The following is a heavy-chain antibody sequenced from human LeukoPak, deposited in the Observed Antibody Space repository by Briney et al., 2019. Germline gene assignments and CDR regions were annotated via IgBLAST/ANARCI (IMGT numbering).Heavy chain of an antibody. J-gene: IGHJ5*02. CDR2: IYHSGST. V-gene: IGHV4-4*02. CDR1: GGSISNTNW. CDR3: ARDFIAVAGTDYNWFDP. D-gene: IGHD6-19*01. Sequence: PSETLSLTCGVSGGSISNTNWWTWVRQPPGKGLEWIGEIYHSGSTNYNPSLKSRVTISVDKSKNQFSLKLSSVTAADTAVYYCARDFIAVAGTDYNWFDPWGQGTLVTVSS.